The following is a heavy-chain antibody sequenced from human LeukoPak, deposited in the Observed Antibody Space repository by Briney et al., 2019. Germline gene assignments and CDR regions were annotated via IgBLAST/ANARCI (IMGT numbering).Heavy chain of an antibody. CDR3: AKSGYNYGPNYMDV. V-gene: IGHV3-23*01. D-gene: IGHD5-18*01. J-gene: IGHJ6*03. CDR2: ISGSGAGGTT. CDR1: GFTFSSYA. Sequence: AGSLRLSCAPSGFTFSSYAMSWVGQGPGKGLEWVSTISGSGAGGTTYYADSVKGRFTISRDNSKNTLYLQMNSLRGEDTAVYYCAKSGYNYGPNYMDVWGKGTTVTVSS.